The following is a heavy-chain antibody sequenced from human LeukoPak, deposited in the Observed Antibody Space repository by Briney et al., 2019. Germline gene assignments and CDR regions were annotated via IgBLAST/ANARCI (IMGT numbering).Heavy chain of an antibody. J-gene: IGHJ3*02. CDR3: ARDNGSGEQKI. CDR2: INHSGST. D-gene: IGHD3-10*01. V-gene: IGHV4-34*01. CDR1: GGSFSGYY. Sequence: SETLSLTCAVYGGSFSGYYWSWIRQPPGKGLEWIGEINHSGSTNYNPSLKSRVTISVDTSKNQFSLKLSSVTAADTAVYYCARDNGSGEQKIWGQGTMVTVSS.